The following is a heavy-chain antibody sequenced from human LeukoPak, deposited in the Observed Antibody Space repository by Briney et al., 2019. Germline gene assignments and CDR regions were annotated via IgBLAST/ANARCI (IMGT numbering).Heavy chain of an antibody. CDR3: ARPYYYDSRIDP. D-gene: IGHD3-22*01. Sequence: PSETLSLTCTVSGGSISSGDYYWSSIRQPPGKGLEWIAYMYYSGSTYYNPSLKSRVTMSADTSKNQLSLKLSSVTAADTAVYYYARPYYYDSRIDPWGQGILVTVSS. CDR2: MYYSGST. J-gene: IGHJ5*02. CDR1: GGSISSGDYY. V-gene: IGHV4-30-4*01.